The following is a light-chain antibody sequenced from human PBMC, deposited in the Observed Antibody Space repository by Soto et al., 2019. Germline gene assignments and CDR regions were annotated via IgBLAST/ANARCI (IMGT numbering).Light chain of an antibody. V-gene: IGKV3-15*01. J-gene: IGKJ4*01. Sequence: EIVMTQSPATLSVSPGERATLSCRASQSITRNLAWYQQSPGQAPRLLIYGASTRATGIPARFSGSGSGTEFTLTITSLQSEDFATYYCQQYNDWPPLTFGGGTKVDIK. CDR2: GAS. CDR1: QSITRN. CDR3: QQYNDWPPLT.